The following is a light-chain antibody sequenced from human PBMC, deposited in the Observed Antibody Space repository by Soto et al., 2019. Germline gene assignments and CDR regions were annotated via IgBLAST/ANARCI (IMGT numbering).Light chain of an antibody. CDR3: AAWDDSLSENWV. Sequence: QSVLTQPPSASGTPGKRVTISCSGSSSNIGSNYVYWYQQLPGTAPKLLIYRNNQRPSGVPDRFSGSKSGTSASLAISGLRSEDEADYYCAAWDDSLSENWVFGGGTKLTVL. CDR2: RNN. V-gene: IGLV1-47*01. J-gene: IGLJ3*02. CDR1: SSNIGSNY.